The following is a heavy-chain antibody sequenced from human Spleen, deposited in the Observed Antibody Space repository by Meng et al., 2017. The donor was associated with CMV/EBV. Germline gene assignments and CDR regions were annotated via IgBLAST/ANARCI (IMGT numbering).Heavy chain of an antibody. V-gene: IGHV5-51*01. CDR3: VRGAWYFDR. CDR1: GYNFATTW. Sequence: KISCQGSGYNFATTWIGWVRQLPGKGLEWMGTIYPGDSETKYSPSFQGQVTISVDKSISTAYLHWSSLKASDTAMYFCVRGAWYFDRWGRGTLVTVSS. CDR2: IYPGDSET. J-gene: IGHJ2*01.